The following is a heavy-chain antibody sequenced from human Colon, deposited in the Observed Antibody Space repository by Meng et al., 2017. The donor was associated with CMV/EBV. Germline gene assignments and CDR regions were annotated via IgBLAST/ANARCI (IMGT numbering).Heavy chain of an antibody. CDR3: VRESQSGSYIYLQH. Sequence: QVLVMPRGAEVEKTGASVKVSCKPSVYTFTNYGSSWVRQATGQGLEWMGWISAYTGDTYYAQKFQGKVTMTTDTSTSTAYMELRSLRSDDTAVYYCVRESQSGSYIYLQHWGQGTLVTVSS. CDR2: ISAYTGDT. V-gene: IGHV1-18*01. CDR1: VYTFTNYG. J-gene: IGHJ1*01. D-gene: IGHD1-26*01.